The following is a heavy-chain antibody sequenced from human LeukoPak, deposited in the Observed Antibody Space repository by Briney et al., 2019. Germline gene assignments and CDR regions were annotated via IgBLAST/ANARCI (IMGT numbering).Heavy chain of an antibody. CDR3: TRAGSGYI. D-gene: IGHD5-12*01. V-gene: IGHV3-23*01. CDR1: GFTFSSYG. J-gene: IGHJ4*02. CDR2: ISGSGGST. Sequence: GGSLRLSCAASGFTFSSYGMSWVRQAPGKGLEWVSAISGSGGSTYYADSVKGRFTISRDNAKNTLYLQMNSLRAEDTAVYYCTRAGSGYIWGQGTLVTVSS.